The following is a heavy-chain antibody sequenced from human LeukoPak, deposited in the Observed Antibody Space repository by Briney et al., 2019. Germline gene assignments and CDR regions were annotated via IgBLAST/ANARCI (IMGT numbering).Heavy chain of an antibody. Sequence: ASVKVSCKASGYTFTSYAMHWVRQAPGQRLEWMGWISAGNGNTKYSQKFQGRVTITRDTSASTAYMELSSLRSEDTAVYYCARRPATGTTSNYFDYWGQGTLVTVSS. J-gene: IGHJ4*02. D-gene: IGHD1-1*01. CDR1: GYTFTSYA. CDR2: ISAGNGNT. V-gene: IGHV1-3*01. CDR3: ARRPATGTTSNYFDY.